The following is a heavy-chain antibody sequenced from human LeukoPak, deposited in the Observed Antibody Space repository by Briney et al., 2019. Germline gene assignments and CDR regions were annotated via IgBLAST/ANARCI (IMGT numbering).Heavy chain of an antibody. D-gene: IGHD3-16*02. CDR3: ARRRTGNYDYVWGSYRYYFDY. Sequence: PSETLSLTCAVYGGSFSGYYWSWIRQPPGKGLEWIGEINHSGSTNYNPSLKSRVTISVDTSKNQFSLKLSSVTAADTAVYYCARRRTGNYDYVWGSYRYYFDYWGQGTLVTVSS. CDR2: INHSGST. V-gene: IGHV4-34*01. J-gene: IGHJ4*02. CDR1: GGSFSGYY.